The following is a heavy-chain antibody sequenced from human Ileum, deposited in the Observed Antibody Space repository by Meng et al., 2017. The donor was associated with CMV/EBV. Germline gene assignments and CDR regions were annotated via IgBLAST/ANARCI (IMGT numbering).Heavy chain of an antibody. Sequence: FSSYAMHWVRQAPGKGLEWVAVISYDGSNKYCADSVKGRFTISRDNSKNTLYLQMNSLRAEDTAVYYCARLSIYCSSTSCYTGEFDYWGQGTLVTVSS. CDR3: ARLSIYCSSTSCYTGEFDY. V-gene: IGHV3-30*04. CDR1: FSSYA. J-gene: IGHJ4*02. CDR2: ISYDGSNK. D-gene: IGHD2-2*02.